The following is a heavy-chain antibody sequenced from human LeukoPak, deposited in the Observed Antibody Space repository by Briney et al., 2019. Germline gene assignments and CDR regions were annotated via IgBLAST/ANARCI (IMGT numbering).Heavy chain of an antibody. CDR3: AKGRFFDQANWFDP. D-gene: IGHD3-9*01. Sequence: GGSLRLSCAASGFRFSSYSMNWVRQAPGKGLEWVSYISTSGSTIHYTDSVKGRFTFSRDNAMNSLYLQMNSLRAEDTAVYYCAKGRFFDQANWFDPWGQGTLVTVSS. J-gene: IGHJ5*02. CDR2: ISTSGSTI. V-gene: IGHV3-48*04. CDR1: GFRFSSYS.